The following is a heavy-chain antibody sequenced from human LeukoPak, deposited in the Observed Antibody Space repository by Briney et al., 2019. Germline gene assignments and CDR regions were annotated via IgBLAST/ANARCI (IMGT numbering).Heavy chain of an antibody. Sequence: GGSLRLPCAASGFTFSSYSMNWVRQAPGKGLEWVPSISSSSSYIYYADSVKGRFTISRDNAKNSLYLQMNSLRAEDTAVYYCARDLGGRYGDYSAFDIWGQGTMVTVSS. J-gene: IGHJ3*02. CDR3: ARDLGGRYGDYSAFDI. D-gene: IGHD4-17*01. CDR1: GFTFSSYS. V-gene: IGHV3-21*01. CDR2: ISSSSSYI.